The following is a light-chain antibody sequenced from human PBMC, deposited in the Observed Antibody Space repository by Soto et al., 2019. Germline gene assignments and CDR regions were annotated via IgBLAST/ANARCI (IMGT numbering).Light chain of an antibody. J-gene: IGKJ4*01. V-gene: IGKV4-1*01. CDR1: QSVLYSSNNKNY. CDR3: QQYYSSLLT. Sequence: DIVMTQSPDSLAVSLGERATINCKSSQSVLYSSNNKNYLAWYQQKPGQPPKLLIYWASTRESGVPDRFSGSGSGTDFTLTISSLQAEDVAVYYCQQYYSSLLTFGGGTKVELK. CDR2: WAS.